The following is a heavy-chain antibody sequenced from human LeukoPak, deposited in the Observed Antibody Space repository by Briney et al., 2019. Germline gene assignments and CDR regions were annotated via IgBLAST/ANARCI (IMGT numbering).Heavy chain of an antibody. CDR1: GYTFTSYG. D-gene: IGHD4-17*01. CDR3: ARDRGATVTSGYYYGMDV. Sequence: ASVKVSCKASGYTFTSYGISWVRQAPGQGLEWMGWISAYNGNTNYAQKLQGRVIMTTDTSTSTAYMELRSLRSDDTAVYYCARDRGATVTSGYYYGMDVWGQGTTVTVSS. CDR2: ISAYNGNT. J-gene: IGHJ6*02. V-gene: IGHV1-18*04.